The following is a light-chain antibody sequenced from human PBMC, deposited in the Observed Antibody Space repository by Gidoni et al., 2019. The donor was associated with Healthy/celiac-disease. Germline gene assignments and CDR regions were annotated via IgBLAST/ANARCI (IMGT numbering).Light chain of an antibody. CDR1: QSIGTF. Sequence: DIQMTQSPPSLSASVGDRVTITCRASQSIGTFLNWYQQKSGKAPRLLIYPPSSFQSGVPSRFSGTGSGTDFTLTLSSLQPVATYYCQQSYTTPPTFGQGTKLEIK. CDR3: QQSYTTPPT. J-gene: IGKJ2*01. V-gene: IGKV1-39*01. CDR2: PPS.